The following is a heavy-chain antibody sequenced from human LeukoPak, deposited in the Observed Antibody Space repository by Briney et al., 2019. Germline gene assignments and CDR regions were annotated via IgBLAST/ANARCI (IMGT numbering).Heavy chain of an antibody. CDR3: VRDRAADRDFDY. Sequence: GGSLRLSCAASGFTFSIHAMHWVRQTPGKGLEWVAVLLSDQTIKYYADSVKGRFTISRDNSKDTLYLQMNSLRAEDTAVYYCVRDRAADRDFDYWGQGTLVTVSS. CDR2: LLSDQTIK. D-gene: IGHD5-24*01. V-gene: IGHV3-30-3*01. CDR1: GFTFSIHA. J-gene: IGHJ4*02.